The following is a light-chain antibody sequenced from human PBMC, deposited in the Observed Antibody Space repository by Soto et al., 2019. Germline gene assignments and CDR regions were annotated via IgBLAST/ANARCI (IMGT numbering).Light chain of an antibody. CDR3: QQYGTSEII. V-gene: IGKV3-20*01. Sequence: EIVLTQSPCTLSLSPGEGATLSCRASQSLTNSFIAWYQQKPGQAPRLLIYDTSIRASGIPDRFSGSGSGTDFTLTISRLEPEDFAVFYCQQYGTSEIIFGQGTRLEIK. CDR2: DTS. CDR1: QSLTNSF. J-gene: IGKJ5*01.